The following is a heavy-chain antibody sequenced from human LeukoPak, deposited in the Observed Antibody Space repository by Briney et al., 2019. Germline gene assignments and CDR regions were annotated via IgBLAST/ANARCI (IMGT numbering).Heavy chain of an antibody. CDR2: IYYSGST. CDR3: ARDLGYGGNHNWFDP. D-gene: IGHD4-23*01. J-gene: IGHJ5*02. CDR1: GGSISSHY. V-gene: IGHV4-59*11. Sequence: SETLSLTCTVSGGSISSHYWSCIRQPPGKGLEWIGYIYYSGSTNYNPSLKSRVTISVDTSKNQFSLKLSSVTAADTAVYYCARDLGYGGNHNWFDPWGQGTLVTVSS.